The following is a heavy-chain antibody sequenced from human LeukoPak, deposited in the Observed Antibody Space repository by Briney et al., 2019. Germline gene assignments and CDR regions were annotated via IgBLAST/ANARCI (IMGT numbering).Heavy chain of an antibody. Sequence: PGGSLRLSCAASGFTFSSYAMSWVRQAPGKGLGWVSAISGSGGSTYYAGSVKGRFTISRDNSKNTLYLQMNSLRAEDTAVYYCAINDYGDYGARPENWFDPWGQGTLVTVSS. J-gene: IGHJ5*02. CDR1: GFTFSSYA. V-gene: IGHV3-23*01. CDR2: ISGSGGST. CDR3: AINDYGDYGARPENWFDP. D-gene: IGHD4-17*01.